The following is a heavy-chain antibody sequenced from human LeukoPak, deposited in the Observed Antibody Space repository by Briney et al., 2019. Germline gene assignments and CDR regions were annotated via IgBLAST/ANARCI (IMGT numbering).Heavy chain of an antibody. Sequence: APVKVSCKASGYTFTGYYMHWVRQAPGQGLEWMGWINPNSGGTNYAQKFQGRVTMTRDTSISTAYMELSRLRSDDTAVYYCARGPRGGSNWNFYFDYWGQGTLVTVSS. CDR3: ARGPRGGSNWNFYFDY. CDR2: INPNSGGT. CDR1: GYTFTGYY. D-gene: IGHD1-7*01. J-gene: IGHJ4*02. V-gene: IGHV1-2*02.